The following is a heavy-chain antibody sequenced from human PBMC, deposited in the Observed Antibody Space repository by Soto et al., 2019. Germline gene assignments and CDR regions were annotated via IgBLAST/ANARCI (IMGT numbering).Heavy chain of an antibody. J-gene: IGHJ4*02. CDR3: ARAPMIVVRGYFDY. CDR1: GGSISSGGYS. CDR2: MYHSGST. Sequence: SETLSLTCAVYGGSISSGGYSWSWIRQPPGKGLEWIGYMYHSGSTYYNPSLKSRVTISIDRSKNQFSLKLSSVTAADTAVYYCARAPMIVVRGYFDYWGQGTLVTVSS. V-gene: IGHV4-30-2*01. D-gene: IGHD3-22*01.